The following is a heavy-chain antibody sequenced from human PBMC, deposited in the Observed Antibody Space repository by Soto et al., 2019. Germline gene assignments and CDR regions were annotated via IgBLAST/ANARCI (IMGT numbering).Heavy chain of an antibody. Sequence: GGSLRLSCAASGFTFSSYAMSWVRQAPGKGLEWVSAISGSGGSTYYPDSVKGRFTISRDNSKNTLYLQMNSLRAEDTAVYYCAKDLGFYYYYGMDVWGQGTTVTVSS. J-gene: IGHJ6*02. CDR3: AKDLGFYYYYGMDV. D-gene: IGHD1-26*01. V-gene: IGHV3-23*01. CDR1: GFTFSSYA. CDR2: ISGSGGST.